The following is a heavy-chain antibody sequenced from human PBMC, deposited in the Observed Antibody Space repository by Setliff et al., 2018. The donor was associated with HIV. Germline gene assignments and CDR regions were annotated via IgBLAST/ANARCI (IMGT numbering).Heavy chain of an antibody. V-gene: IGHV3-15*01. Sequence: GGSLRLSCAASGFTFSSYAMHWVRQAPGKGLEWVGRIKSKVHGGNTDYAAPVKGRFTISRDDSKNMLYLQMNSLKIEDTAVYYCTTDPAVDWGQGTPVTVSS. D-gene: IGHD2-2*01. CDR1: GFTFSSYA. CDR2: IKSKVHGGNT. CDR3: TTDPAVD. J-gene: IGHJ1*01.